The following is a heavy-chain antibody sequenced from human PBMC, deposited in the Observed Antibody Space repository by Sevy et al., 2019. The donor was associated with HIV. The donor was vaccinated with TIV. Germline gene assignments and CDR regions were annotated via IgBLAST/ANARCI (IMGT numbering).Heavy chain of an antibody. CDR3: AKGEGVGSVPYFDY. V-gene: IGHV3-23*01. CDR1: GFIVSNYA. D-gene: IGHD1-26*01. J-gene: IGHJ4*02. CDR2: INSPGTT. Sequence: GGSLRLSCAASGFIVSNYAMTWVRQAPGKGLEWVSSINSPGTTYYADSVKGRFTISRDNSKNTLYLQMNSLRVDETAVYSCAKGEGVGSVPYFDYWGQGTLVTVSS.